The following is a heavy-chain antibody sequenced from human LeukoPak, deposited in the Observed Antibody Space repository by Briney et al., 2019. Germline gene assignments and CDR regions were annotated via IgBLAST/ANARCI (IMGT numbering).Heavy chain of an antibody. CDR2: IYYSGGP. V-gene: IGHV4-59*01. Sequence: SETLSLTCTVSGGSISSDYWSWIRQPPGKGLEWIGYIYYSGGPNYNPSLKSRVTISVDTSKNQFSLKLSSVTAADTAVYYCARASVGYGDYSFDYWGQGTLVTVSS. CDR1: GGSISSDY. J-gene: IGHJ4*02. D-gene: IGHD4-17*01. CDR3: ARASVGYGDYSFDY.